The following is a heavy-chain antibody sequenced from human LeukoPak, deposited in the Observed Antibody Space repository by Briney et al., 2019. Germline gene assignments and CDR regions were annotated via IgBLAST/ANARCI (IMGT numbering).Heavy chain of an antibody. J-gene: IGHJ3*02. V-gene: IGHV4-34*01. CDR1: GGSFSGYY. CDR2: INHSGST. Sequence: PSETLSLTCAVYGGSFSGYYWSWIRQPPGKGLEWIGGINHSGSTNYNPSLKSRVTISVDTSKNQFSLKLSSVTAADTAVYYCAREKTVPDAFDIWGQGTMVTVSS. D-gene: IGHD4-17*01. CDR3: AREKTVPDAFDI.